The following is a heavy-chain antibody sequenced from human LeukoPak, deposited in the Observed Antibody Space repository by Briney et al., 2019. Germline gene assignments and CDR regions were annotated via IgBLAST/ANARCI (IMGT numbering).Heavy chain of an antibody. CDR3: ARVDTAMVFLDY. D-gene: IGHD5-18*01. J-gene: IGHJ4*02. V-gene: IGHV4-30-4*01. Sequence: PSQTLSLTCTVSGGSISSGDYYWSWIRQPPGKGLEWIGYIYYSGSTYYNSSLKSRVTISVDTSKNQFSLKLSSVTAADTAVYYCARVDTAMVFLDYWGQGTLVTVSS. CDR2: IYYSGST. CDR1: GGSISSGDYY.